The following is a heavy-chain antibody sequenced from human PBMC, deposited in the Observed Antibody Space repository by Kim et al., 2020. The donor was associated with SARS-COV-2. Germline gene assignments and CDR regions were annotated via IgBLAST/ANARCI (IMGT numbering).Heavy chain of an antibody. Sequence: GGSLRLSCAASGFTFSSYAMHWVRQAPGKGLEWVAVISYDGSNKYYVDSVKGRFTISRDNSKNTLYLQMNSLRAEDTAVYYCARDESSSWYAIRRDNWFDPWGQGTLVTVSS. D-gene: IGHD6-13*01. V-gene: IGHV3-30*04. J-gene: IGHJ5*02. CDR1: GFTFSSYA. CDR3: ARDESSSWYAIRRDNWFDP. CDR2: ISYDGSNK.